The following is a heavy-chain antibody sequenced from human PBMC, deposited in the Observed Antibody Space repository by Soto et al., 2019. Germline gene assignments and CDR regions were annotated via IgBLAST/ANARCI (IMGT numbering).Heavy chain of an antibody. CDR2: MNPNSGNT. Sequence: GTSVKVTCKASGYTLTSYDINWVRQATGQGLEWMGWMNPNSGNTGYAQKFQGRVTMTRNTSISTAYMELSSLRSEDTAVYYCARGIGVRYYDILTGYYSAPNDAFDIWGQGTMVTVSS. CDR3: ARGIGVRYYDILTGYYSAPNDAFDI. V-gene: IGHV1-8*01. D-gene: IGHD3-9*01. J-gene: IGHJ3*02. CDR1: GYTLTSYD.